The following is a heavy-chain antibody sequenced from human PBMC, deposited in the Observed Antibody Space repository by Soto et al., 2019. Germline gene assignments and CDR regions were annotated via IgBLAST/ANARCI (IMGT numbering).Heavy chain of an antibody. D-gene: IGHD4-17*01. V-gene: IGHV3-9*01. Sequence: EVQLVESGGGLVQPGRSLRLSCAASGFTFDDYAMHWVRQAPGKGLEWVSGISWNSGSIGYADSVKGRFTISRDNAKNSLYLQMNSLRAEDTALYYCAKDYGDYREYYYYGMDVWGQGTTVTVSS. J-gene: IGHJ6*02. CDR1: GFTFDDYA. CDR3: AKDYGDYREYYYYGMDV. CDR2: ISWNSGSI.